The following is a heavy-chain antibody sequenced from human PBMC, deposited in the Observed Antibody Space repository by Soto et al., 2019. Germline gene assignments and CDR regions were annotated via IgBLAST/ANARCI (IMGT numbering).Heavy chain of an antibody. V-gene: IGHV1-18*04. CDR3: ARAVVVVGTPAWSDP. J-gene: IGHJ5*02. CDR1: GYTFISYG. D-gene: IGHD2-15*01. CDR2: INAYNGNT. Sequence: ASVKVSCKASGYTFISYGITWVRQAPGQGLEWMGWINAYNGNTNYAQKFQGRVTMTTDTSTSTAYMELRSLRSDDTAVYHCARAVVVVGTPAWSDPWGQGTLVTVSS.